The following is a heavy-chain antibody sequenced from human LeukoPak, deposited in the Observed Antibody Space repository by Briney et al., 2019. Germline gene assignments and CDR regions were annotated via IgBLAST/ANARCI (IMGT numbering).Heavy chain of an antibody. CDR3: AREGYSSSWPIDY. CDR2: IWYDGSNK. J-gene: IGHJ4*02. CDR1: GFTFSSYG. Sequence: GGSLRLSCAASGFTFSSYGMHWVRQAPGKGLEWVAVIWYDGSNKYYADSVKGRFTISRDNSKNTLHLQMNSLRAEDTAVYYCAREGYSSSWPIDYWGQGTLVTVSS. V-gene: IGHV3-33*01. D-gene: IGHD6-13*01.